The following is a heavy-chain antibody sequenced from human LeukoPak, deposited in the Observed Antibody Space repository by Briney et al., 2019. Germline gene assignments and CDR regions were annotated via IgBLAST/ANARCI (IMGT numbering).Heavy chain of an antibody. CDR3: ARDSHSSGWPYYYYYYMDV. J-gene: IGHJ6*03. D-gene: IGHD6-19*01. CDR2: ISAYNGNT. CDR1: GGTFSSYA. V-gene: IGHV1-18*01. Sequence: ASVKVSCKASGGTFSSYAISWVRQAPGQGLEWMGWISAYNGNTNYAQKLQGRVTMTTDTSTSTAYMELRSLRSDDTAVYYCARDSHSSGWPYYYYYYMDVWGKGTTVTVSS.